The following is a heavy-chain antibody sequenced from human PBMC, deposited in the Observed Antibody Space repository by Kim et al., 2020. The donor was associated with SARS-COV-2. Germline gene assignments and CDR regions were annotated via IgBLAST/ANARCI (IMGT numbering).Heavy chain of an antibody. J-gene: IGHJ6*02. V-gene: IGHV3-53*04. CDR3: ARDTQGVSSFGMDV. CDR2: IYSEGRT. Sequence: GGSLRLSCAASGFTVSDNYMNWVRQAPGKGLEWIAVIYSEGRTYYADSVKGRFTVSRHNSNNPLFLQMNSLRVDDTAVYYCARDTQGVSSFGMDVWGQGTTGTVSS. CDR1: GFTVSDNY. D-gene: IGHD3-16*01.